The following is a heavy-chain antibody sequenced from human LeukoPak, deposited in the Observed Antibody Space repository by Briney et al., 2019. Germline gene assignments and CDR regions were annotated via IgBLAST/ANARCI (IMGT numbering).Heavy chain of an antibody. V-gene: IGHV1-24*01. D-gene: IGHD3-10*01. J-gene: IGHJ5*02. CDR2: FDPEDGET. CDR1: GYTLTELS. Sequence: GASVKVSCKVSGYTLTELSMHWVRQAPGKGLEWMGGFDPEDGETIYAQKFQGRVTMTEDTSTDTAYMELSSLRSEDTAVYYCATGGVRGVITPGWFDPWGQGTLVTVSS. CDR3: ATGGVRGVITPGWFDP.